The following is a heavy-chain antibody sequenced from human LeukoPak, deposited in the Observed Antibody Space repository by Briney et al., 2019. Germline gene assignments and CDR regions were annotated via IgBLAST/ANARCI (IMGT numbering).Heavy chain of an antibody. Sequence: ASVKVSCKACGYTFTGYHMHWVRQAPGQGLEWMGRINPNSGGTNHAQKFQGRVTMTRDMSISTAYMELSRLRSDDTAGYYCARDDGGDSSGYNTIDYWGQGTLVTVSS. V-gene: IGHV1-2*02. CDR2: INPNSGGT. CDR1: GYTFTGYH. J-gene: IGHJ4*02. D-gene: IGHD3-22*01. CDR3: ARDDGGDSSGYNTIDY.